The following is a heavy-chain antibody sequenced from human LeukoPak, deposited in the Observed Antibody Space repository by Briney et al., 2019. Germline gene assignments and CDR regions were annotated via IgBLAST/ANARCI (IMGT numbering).Heavy chain of an antibody. Sequence: SETLSLTCTVSGGSISSSSYYWGWIRQPPGKGLEWIGSIYYSWSTYYNPSLKSRVTISVDTSKNQFSLKLSSVTAADTAVYYCARDRIAAAGTLDYWGQGTLVTVSS. D-gene: IGHD6-13*01. J-gene: IGHJ4*02. CDR3: ARDRIAAAGTLDY. V-gene: IGHV4-39*07. CDR2: IYYSWST. CDR1: GGSISSSSYY.